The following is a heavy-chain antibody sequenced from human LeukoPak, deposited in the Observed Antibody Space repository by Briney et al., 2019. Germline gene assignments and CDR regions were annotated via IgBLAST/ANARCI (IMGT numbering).Heavy chain of an antibody. CDR3: AKDDYSSSWSD. J-gene: IGHJ4*02. CDR1: GFTFSDYY. D-gene: IGHD6-13*01. Sequence: GGSLRLSCAASGFTFSDYYMSWIRQAPGKGLEWVSYISSSSSYTNYADSVKGRFTISRDNAKNSLYLQMNSLRAEDTAVYYCAKDDYSSSWSDWGQGTLVTVSS. CDR2: ISSSSSYT. V-gene: IGHV3-11*06.